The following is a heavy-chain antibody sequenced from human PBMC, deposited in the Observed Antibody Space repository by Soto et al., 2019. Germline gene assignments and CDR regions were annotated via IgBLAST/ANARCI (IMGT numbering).Heavy chain of an antibody. J-gene: IGHJ4*02. D-gene: IGHD5-12*01. V-gene: IGHV3-49*04. Sequence: PGGSLRLSCTTSGFTFGAYALSWVRQAPGKGLEWVGFSRSKGYGGTTEFAASVRGRFTISRDDSNSIAYLQMNSLKTEDTAVYYCTRGMYTAYETAPLFFDFWGQGTLVTVSS. CDR2: SRSKGYGGTT. CDR3: TRGMYTAYETAPLFFDF. CDR1: GFTFGAYA.